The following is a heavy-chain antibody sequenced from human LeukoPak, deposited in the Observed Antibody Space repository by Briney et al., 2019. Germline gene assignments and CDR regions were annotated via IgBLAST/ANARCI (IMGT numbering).Heavy chain of an antibody. V-gene: IGHV3-74*01. D-gene: IGHD1-20*01. J-gene: IGHJ4*02. CDR3: ARDINWCFDY. Sequence: GGSLRLSCAASGFTFSSYWMHWVRQAPGKGLLWVSRINSDGSTTTYADSVKGRFTISRDNAKNTLYLQMNSLRAEDTAVYYCARDINWCFDYWGQGTLVTVSS. CDR2: INSDGSTT. CDR1: GFTFSSYW.